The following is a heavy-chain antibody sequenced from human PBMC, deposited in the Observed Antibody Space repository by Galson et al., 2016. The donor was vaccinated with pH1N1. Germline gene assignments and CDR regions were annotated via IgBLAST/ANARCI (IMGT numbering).Heavy chain of an antibody. V-gene: IGHV1-2*06. CDR1: GYRFDNYF. D-gene: IGHD4-17*01. J-gene: IGHJ4*02. Sequence: SVKVSCKASGYRFDNYFLHWVRQAPGQGVEWMGRINPNGGATNYAQKFQGRVTLTRDTSINTGFMELRGLTSDDTAVYFCAREGGVNGDYVFSYWGQGSPVIVSS. CDR3: AREGGVNGDYVFSY. CDR2: INPNGGAT.